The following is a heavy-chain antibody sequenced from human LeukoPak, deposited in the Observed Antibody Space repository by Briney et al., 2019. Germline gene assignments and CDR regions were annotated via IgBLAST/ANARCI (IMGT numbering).Heavy chain of an antibody. CDR1: GFTFSSYG. J-gene: IGHJ3*02. CDR2: ISYDGSNK. D-gene: IGHD2-15*01. V-gene: IGHV3-30*18. Sequence: PGGSLRLSCAASGFTFSSYGMHWARQAPGKGLEWVAVISYDGSNKYYADSVKGRFTISRDNSKNTLYLQMNSLRAEDTAVYYCAKVIVATGDAFDIWGQGTMVTVSS. CDR3: AKVIVATGDAFDI.